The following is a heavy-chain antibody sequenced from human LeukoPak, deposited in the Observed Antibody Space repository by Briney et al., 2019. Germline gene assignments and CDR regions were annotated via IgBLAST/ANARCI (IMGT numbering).Heavy chain of an antibody. CDR3: ASHGDYARRGVSVYYYYMDV. D-gene: IGHD4-17*01. J-gene: IGHJ6*03. V-gene: IGHV4-30-2*01. CDR2: IYHSGST. CDR1: GGSISSGGYY. Sequence: SQTLSLTCTVSGGSISSGGYYWSWIRQPPGKGLEWIGYIYHSGSTYYNPSLKSQVTISVDRSKNQFSLKLSSVTAADTAVYYCASHGDYARRGVSVYYYYMDVWGKGTTVTVSS.